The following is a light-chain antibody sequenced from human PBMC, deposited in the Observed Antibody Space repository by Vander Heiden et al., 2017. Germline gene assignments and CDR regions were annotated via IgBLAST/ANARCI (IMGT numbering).Light chain of an antibody. J-gene: IGKJ4*01. CDR3: QQSYSTPLT. Sequence: DIPMTQSPSSLSASVGDRVTIACRASQRVSSYLNWYQQKPGKAPKLLIFATSSLQTGVPSRFSGSGSGTDFTLTISSLQPEDFATYFCQQSYSTPLTFGGGTKVEIK. CDR2: ATS. V-gene: IGKV1-39*01. CDR1: QRVSSY.